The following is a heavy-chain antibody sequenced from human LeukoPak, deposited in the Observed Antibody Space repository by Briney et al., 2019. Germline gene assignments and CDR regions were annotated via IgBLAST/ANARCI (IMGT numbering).Heavy chain of an antibody. CDR1: GFTFSSYG. J-gene: IGHJ4*02. Sequence: GGSLRLSCAASGFTFSSYGMHWVRQAPGKGLEWVAVIWYDGSNKYYADSVKGRFTISRDNSKNTLYLQMNSLRAEDTAVYYCARERCSITSCYFGGGFDYWGQGTLVTVSS. CDR2: IWYDGSNK. CDR3: ARERCSITSCYFGGGFDY. V-gene: IGHV3-33*01. D-gene: IGHD2-2*01.